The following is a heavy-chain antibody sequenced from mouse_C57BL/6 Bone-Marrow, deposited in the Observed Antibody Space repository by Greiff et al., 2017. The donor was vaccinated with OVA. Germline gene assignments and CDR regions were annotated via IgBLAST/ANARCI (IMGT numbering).Heavy chain of an antibody. CDR2: IGPGSGST. CDR3: ARSGAAQAKGPWFAY. Sequence: VHLVESGAELVKPGASVKISCKASGYTFTDYYINWVKQRPGQGLEWIGKIGPGSGSTYYNEKFKGKATLTADKSSSTAYMQLSSLTSEDSAVYFCARSGAAQAKGPWFAYWGQGTLVTVSA. CDR1: GYTFTDYY. J-gene: IGHJ3*01. V-gene: IGHV1-77*01. D-gene: IGHD3-2*02.